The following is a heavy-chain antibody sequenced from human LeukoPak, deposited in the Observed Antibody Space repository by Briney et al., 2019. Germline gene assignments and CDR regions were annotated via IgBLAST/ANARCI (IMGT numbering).Heavy chain of an antibody. V-gene: IGHV1-2*02. Sequence: GASVKVSCKASGYTFTGYYMHWVRQAPGQGLEWMGWINPNSGGTNYAQKFQGRVTMTRDTSISTAYMELSRLRSDDTAVYYCARADSGGDSSGYNWFDPWGQGTLVTVSS. CDR3: ARADSGGDSSGYNWFDP. J-gene: IGHJ5*02. D-gene: IGHD3-22*01. CDR2: INPNSGGT. CDR1: GYTFTGYY.